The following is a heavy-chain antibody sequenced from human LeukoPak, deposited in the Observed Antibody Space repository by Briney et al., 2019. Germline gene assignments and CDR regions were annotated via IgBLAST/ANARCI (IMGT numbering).Heavy chain of an antibody. CDR2: INSDGSST. V-gene: IGHV3-74*01. D-gene: IGHD3-3*01. Sequence: GGSLRLSCAASGFTFSSYWMHWVRQAPGKGLVWVSRINSDGSSTSYADSVKGRFTISRDNAKNSLYLQMNSLRAEDTAVYYCARFLEWLLYSPRFYYYGMDVWGQGTTVTVSS. CDR1: GFTFSSYW. J-gene: IGHJ6*02. CDR3: ARFLEWLLYSPRFYYYGMDV.